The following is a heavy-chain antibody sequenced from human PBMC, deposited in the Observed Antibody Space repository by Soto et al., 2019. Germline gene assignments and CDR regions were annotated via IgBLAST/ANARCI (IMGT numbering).Heavy chain of an antibody. Sequence: QVQLQESGPGLVKPSQTLSLTCTVSGGSISSGDYYWSWIRQPPGKGLEWIGYIYYTGSTYYNPYLKSRVTISADTSQNQFCLKLTSVTAADTAVYYCARADYNNSWYFDLWGRGTLVTVSS. CDR3: ARADYNNSWYFDL. V-gene: IGHV4-30-4*01. J-gene: IGHJ2*01. D-gene: IGHD4-4*01. CDR1: GGSISSGDYY. CDR2: IYYTGST.